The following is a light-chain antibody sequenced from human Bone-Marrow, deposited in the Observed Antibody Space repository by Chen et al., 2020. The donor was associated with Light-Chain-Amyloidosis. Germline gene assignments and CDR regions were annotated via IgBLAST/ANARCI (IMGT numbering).Light chain of an antibody. V-gene: IGLV2-14*01. CDR3: SSYTITNELF. CDR2: EGT. CDR1: NSDVGGDNH. J-gene: IGLJ1*01. Sequence: QSALTQPASVSGSPGHSITISFTGTNSDVGGDNHVSWYQQHPDKAPKLMVYEGTHRPSCVPARVSGTTSDNTASPSIAGLQPEDDADYFCSSYTITNELFFGSGTRVTVL.